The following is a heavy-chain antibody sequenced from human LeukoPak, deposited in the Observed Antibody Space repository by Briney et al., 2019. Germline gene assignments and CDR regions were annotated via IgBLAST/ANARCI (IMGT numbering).Heavy chain of an antibody. Sequence: QPGGSLRLSCAASGFTFSSYGMHWVRQAPGKGLEWVAVISYGGSNKYYADSVKGRFTISRDNSKNTLYLQLNSLRAEDTAVYYCARQHCSGGDCYFFDWGQGTLVTVSS. CDR2: ISYGGSNK. D-gene: IGHD2-15*01. V-gene: IGHV3-30*03. CDR1: GFTFSSYG. J-gene: IGHJ4*02. CDR3: ARQHCSGGDCYFFD.